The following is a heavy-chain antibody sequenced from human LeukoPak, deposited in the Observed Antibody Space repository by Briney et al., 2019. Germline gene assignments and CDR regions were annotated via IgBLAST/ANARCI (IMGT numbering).Heavy chain of an antibody. CDR1: GYTFTSYD. Sequence: ASVKVSCKASGYTFTSYDINWVRQATGQGLEWMGWMNPNSGNTGYAQKFQGRVTMTRNTSISTAYMELSSLRSEDMAVYYCARGGRIPAAMVHYYYYMDVWGKGTTVTVSS. J-gene: IGHJ6*03. CDR2: MNPNSGNT. D-gene: IGHD2-2*01. CDR3: ARGGRIPAAMVHYYYYMDV. V-gene: IGHV1-8*01.